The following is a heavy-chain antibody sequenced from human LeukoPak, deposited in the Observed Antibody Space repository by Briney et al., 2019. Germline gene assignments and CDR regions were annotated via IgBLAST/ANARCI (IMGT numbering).Heavy chain of an antibody. CDR3: AKSIAAAGIGWFDP. V-gene: IGHV3-23*01. Sequence: GGSLRLSRAASGFTFSSYVMSWVRQAPGKGLEWVSAISGSGGSTYYADSVKGRFTISRDNSKNTLYLQMNSLRAEDTAVYYCAKSIAAAGIGWFDPWGQGTLVTVSS. J-gene: IGHJ5*02. CDR2: ISGSGGST. D-gene: IGHD6-13*01. CDR1: GFTFSSYV.